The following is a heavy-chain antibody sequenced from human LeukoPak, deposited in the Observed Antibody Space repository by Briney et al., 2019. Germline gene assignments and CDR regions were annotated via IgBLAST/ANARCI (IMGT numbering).Heavy chain of an antibody. Sequence: ASVKVSCKASGYTFTGYYMHWVRQAPGRGLEWMGWINPNSGGTNYAQKFQGRVTMTRDTSISTAYMELSRLRSDDTAVYYCARGPTGGWRLKYYFDYWGQGTLVTVSS. D-gene: IGHD6-19*01. V-gene: IGHV1-2*02. CDR3: ARGPTGGWRLKYYFDY. CDR2: INPNSGGT. J-gene: IGHJ4*02. CDR1: GYTFTGYY.